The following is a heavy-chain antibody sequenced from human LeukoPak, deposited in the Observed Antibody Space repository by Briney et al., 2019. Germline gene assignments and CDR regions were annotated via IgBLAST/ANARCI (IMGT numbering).Heavy chain of an antibody. CDR2: IRYDATIK. Sequence: GGSLRLSCAASGFTFSNYGMHWVRQAPGKGLEWVAFIRYDATIKYYADSVKGRFTMSRDNSKNTLFLQMDSLRVEDTAVYYCARDREYCSGGSCYFNYYYGMDVWGQGTTVTVSS. D-gene: IGHD2-15*01. CDR1: GFTFSNYG. V-gene: IGHV3-30*02. CDR3: ARDREYCSGGSCYFNYYYGMDV. J-gene: IGHJ6*02.